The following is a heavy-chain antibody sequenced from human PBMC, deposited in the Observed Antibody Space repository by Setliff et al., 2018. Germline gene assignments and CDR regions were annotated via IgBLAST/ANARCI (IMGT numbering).Heavy chain of an antibody. CDR1: EFILSSFA. V-gene: IGHV3-23*01. D-gene: IGHD2-15*01. CDR2: ISSNGGST. Sequence: GESLKISCAASEFILSSFAMNWVRQAPGKGLEWVSSISSNGGSTYYADSVKGRFTISRDNSENTLYLQMNSLRAEDTAVYYCAPFCSHSSYCPPPDWGQGTLVTVSS. J-gene: IGHJ4*02. CDR3: APFCSHSSYCPPPD.